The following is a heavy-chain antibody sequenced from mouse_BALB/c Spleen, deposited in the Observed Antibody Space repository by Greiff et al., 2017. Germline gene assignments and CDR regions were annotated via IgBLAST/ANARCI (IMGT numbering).Heavy chain of an antibody. D-gene: IGHD2-3*01. Sequence: EVQLQQSGTVLARPGASVKMSCKASGYSFTSYWMHWVKQRPGQGLEWIGAIYPGNSDTSYNQKFKGKAKLTAVTSASTAYMELSSLTNEDSAVYYCTRFDGYYCDFLFDYGGQGTTLTVSS. CDR2: IYPGNSDT. CDR1: GYSFTSYW. J-gene: IGHJ2*01. V-gene: IGHV1-5*01. CDR3: TRFDGYYCDFLFDY.